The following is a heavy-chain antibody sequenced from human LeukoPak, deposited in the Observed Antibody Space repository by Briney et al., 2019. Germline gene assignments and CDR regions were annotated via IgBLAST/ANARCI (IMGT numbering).Heavy chain of an antibody. CDR2: IYTSGGT. V-gene: IGHV4-4*09. D-gene: IGHD3-10*01. J-gene: IGHJ4*02. CDR1: GGSISTFY. CDR3: ARQPYGSSVDS. Sequence: SETLSLTCAVSGGSISTFYWSWLRQPPGKGLEWIGYIYTSGGTNYNPSLKSRVTISVDTSKNQFSLKLSSVTAADTAIYYCARQPYGSSVDSWGQGTLVIVSS.